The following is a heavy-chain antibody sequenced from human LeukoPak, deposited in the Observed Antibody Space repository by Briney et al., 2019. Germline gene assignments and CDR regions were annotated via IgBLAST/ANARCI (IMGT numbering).Heavy chain of an antibody. CDR1: GGSISSGDYY. CDR2: IYYSGSP. CDR3: ARASVSDFGNDYYFDY. Sequence: SETLSVTCTVSGGSISSGDYYWSWIRQPPGKGLEWIGYIYYSGSPYYNPSLKSRVTISVDTSKDQFSLKLSSVTAADTAVYYCARASVSDFGNDYYFDYWGQGTLVTVSS. V-gene: IGHV4-30-4*08. D-gene: IGHD3-3*01. J-gene: IGHJ4*02.